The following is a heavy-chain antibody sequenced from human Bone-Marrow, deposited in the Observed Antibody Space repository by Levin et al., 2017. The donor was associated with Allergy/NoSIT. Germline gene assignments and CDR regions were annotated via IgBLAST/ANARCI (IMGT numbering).Heavy chain of an antibody. CDR2: ISSGSSTI. CDR3: ARLTFGGVIVMGIPGDV. D-gene: IGHD3-16*02. J-gene: IGHJ6*02. Sequence: PGGSLRLSCAASGFTFSSYGMKWVRQAPGKGLEWVSYISSGSSTIYYADSVKGRFTISRDNAKNSLYLQMNSLRDEDTAVYYCARLTFGGVIVMGIPGDVWGQGTTVTVSS. V-gene: IGHV3-48*02. CDR1: GFTFSSYG.